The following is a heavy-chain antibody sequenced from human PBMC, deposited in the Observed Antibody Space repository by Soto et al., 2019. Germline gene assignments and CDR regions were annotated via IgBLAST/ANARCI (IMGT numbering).Heavy chain of an antibody. CDR1: GGSMRSYY. CDR3: ARDATGDRFDP. D-gene: IGHD3-16*01. Sequence: SETLSLTCTVSGGSMRSYYWNWIRQPPGKGLKWIGYIYYSGTTNYNPSLKSRVTISVDTSKNQFSLKLTSMTAADTAVYYCARDATGDRFDPWGQGTLVTVSS. V-gene: IGHV4-59*01. J-gene: IGHJ5*02. CDR2: IYYSGTT.